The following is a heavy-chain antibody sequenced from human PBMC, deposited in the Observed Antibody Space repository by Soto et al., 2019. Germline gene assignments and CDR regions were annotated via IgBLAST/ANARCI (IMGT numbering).Heavy chain of an antibody. CDR1: GGSISSYY. V-gene: IGHV4-59*01. CDR3: ARVPSSGWPQYIGY. CDR2: IYYSGTT. Sequence: SETLSLTCTVSGGSISSYYWSWIRQPPGKGLEWIGYIYYSGTTNYNPSLKSRVTISVDTSKNQFSLKLSSVSAADTAVYYCARVPSSGWPQYIGYWGQGNLVTVS. D-gene: IGHD6-19*01. J-gene: IGHJ4*02.